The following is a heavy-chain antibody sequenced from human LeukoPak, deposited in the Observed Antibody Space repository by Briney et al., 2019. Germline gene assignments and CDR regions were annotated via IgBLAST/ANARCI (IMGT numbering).Heavy chain of an antibody. CDR2: IKQDGSEK. V-gene: IGHV3-7*01. Sequence: GGSLRLSCAASGFTFSSYWMSWVRQAPGKGLEWVANIKQDGSEKYYVDSVKGRFTISRDNAKNSLYLQMNSLRAEDTAVYYCARTPKTSGWHFDYWGQGTLVTVSS. J-gene: IGHJ4*02. CDR3: ARTPKTSGWHFDY. D-gene: IGHD6-19*01. CDR1: GFTFSSYW.